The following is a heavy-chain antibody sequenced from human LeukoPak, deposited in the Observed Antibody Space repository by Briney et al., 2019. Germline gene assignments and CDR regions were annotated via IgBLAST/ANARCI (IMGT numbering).Heavy chain of an antibody. V-gene: IGHV4-34*01. CDR3: ARGYSSSWYTHYYYGMDV. Sequence: SETLSLTCAVYGVSFSGYYWSWIRQPPGKGLEWIGEINHSGSTNYNPSLKSRVTISVDTSKNQFSLKLSSVTAADTAVYYCARGYSSSWYTHYYYGMDVWGQGTTVTVSS. CDR1: GVSFSGYY. J-gene: IGHJ6*02. CDR2: INHSGST. D-gene: IGHD6-13*01.